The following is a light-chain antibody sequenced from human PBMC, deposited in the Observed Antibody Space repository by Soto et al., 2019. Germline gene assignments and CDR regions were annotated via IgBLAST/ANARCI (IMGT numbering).Light chain of an antibody. Sequence: DIRMTQFPLYLSVSLGERATINCKSSQSVLYSSNNKNYLAWYQQIPGQPPKLLIYWASTRESGVPDRFSGSGSGTDFTLTISSLQAEDVAVYYCQQYYSTPWTFGQGTKVDIK. CDR1: QSVLYSSNNKNY. CDR2: WAS. J-gene: IGKJ1*01. CDR3: QQYYSTPWT. V-gene: IGKV4-1*01.